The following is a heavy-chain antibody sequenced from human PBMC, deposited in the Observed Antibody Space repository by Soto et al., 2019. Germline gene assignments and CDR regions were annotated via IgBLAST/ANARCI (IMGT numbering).Heavy chain of an antibody. CDR1: GLTFSNAW. Sequence: EVQLVESGGGLVKPGGSLRLSCAASGLTFSNAWMNLVRQAPGKGLEWVGRIKSKTDGGTTDYAAPVKGRFTNSRDDSKNTLYLQMNSLKAEDTAVYYGTTGPYSSGWSGWGQGTLVTVSS. CDR3: TTGPYSSGWSG. CDR2: IKSKTDGGTT. J-gene: IGHJ4*02. D-gene: IGHD6-19*01. V-gene: IGHV3-15*07.